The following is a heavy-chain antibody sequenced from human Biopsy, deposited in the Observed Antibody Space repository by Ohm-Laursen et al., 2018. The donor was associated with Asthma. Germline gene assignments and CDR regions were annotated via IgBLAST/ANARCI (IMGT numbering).Heavy chain of an antibody. Sequence: SETLSLTCDVSGGSISVSNWWSWVRQPPGRGLEWIGQIYHLGNANYNPSLKSRVTMSVDKSKNQFSLKLTSVTAADTAVYFCARRWRSYDSSNYYLDQWGQVTLVTVSS. CDR2: IYHLGNA. CDR3: ARRWRSYDSSNYYLDQ. D-gene: IGHD3-22*01. J-gene: IGHJ4*02. CDR1: GGSISVSNW. V-gene: IGHV4-4*02.